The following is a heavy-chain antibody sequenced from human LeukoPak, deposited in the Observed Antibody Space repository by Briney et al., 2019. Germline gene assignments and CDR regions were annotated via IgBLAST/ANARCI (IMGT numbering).Heavy chain of an antibody. J-gene: IGHJ6*02. D-gene: IGHD5-12*01. CDR1: GGTFSSYA. Sequence: ASVKVSCKASGGTFSSYAISWVRQAPGQGLEWMGGIIPIFGTANYAQKFQGRVTITADESTSTAYMEPSSLRSEDTAVYYCARVSEWYPEIIEGYDSFRDYYGMDVWGQGTTVTVSS. V-gene: IGHV1-69*01. CDR2: IIPIFGTA. CDR3: ARVSEWYPEIIEGYDSFRDYYGMDV.